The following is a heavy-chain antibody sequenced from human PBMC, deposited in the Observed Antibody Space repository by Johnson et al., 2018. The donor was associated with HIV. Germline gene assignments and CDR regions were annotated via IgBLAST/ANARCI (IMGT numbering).Heavy chain of an antibody. CDR3: AREGGQWLVLVDAFDI. V-gene: IGHV3-30-3*01. CDR1: GFTFSSYA. CDR2: ISYDGSNK. D-gene: IGHD6-19*01. Sequence: QEKLVESGGGVVQPGRSLRLSCAASGFTFSSYAMHWVRQAPGKGLEWVAVISYDGSNKYYADSVKGRFTISRDNSKNTLYLQMNSLRAEDTAVYYCAREGGQWLVLVDAFDIWGQGTMVTVSS. J-gene: IGHJ3*02.